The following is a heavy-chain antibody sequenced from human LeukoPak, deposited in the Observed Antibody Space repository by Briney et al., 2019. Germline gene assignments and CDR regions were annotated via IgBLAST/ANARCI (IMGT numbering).Heavy chain of an antibody. J-gene: IGHJ6*03. V-gene: IGHV3-53*01. Sequence: GGSLRLSCAASGFTVSSNFMSWVRQAPGKGLEWVSVIYSGGTTYYADSGKGRFTISRDISKNTLHLQMNSLRAEDTAVYYCARDGYGYNYMDVWGRGTTVTVSS. CDR1: GFTVSSNF. D-gene: IGHD5-12*01. CDR2: IYSGGTT. CDR3: ARDGYGYNYMDV.